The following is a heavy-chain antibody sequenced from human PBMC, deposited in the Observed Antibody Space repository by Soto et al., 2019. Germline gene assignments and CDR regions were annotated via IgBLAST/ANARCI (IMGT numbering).Heavy chain of an antibody. CDR3: ARQGSWPYYYYGLDV. CDR2: ISTYNGDT. CDR1: GYTFTTSG. J-gene: IGHJ6*02. D-gene: IGHD1-26*01. V-gene: IGHV1-18*01. Sequence: QVQLVQSGPEVSKPGASVEVSCEASGYTFTTSGISWVRQVPGQGLEWMGWISTYNGDTNSAQNFQGRVLMTADTSTGTAYMELMSLKSDDTAVYYCARQGSWPYYYYGLDVWGQGTTVTVSS.